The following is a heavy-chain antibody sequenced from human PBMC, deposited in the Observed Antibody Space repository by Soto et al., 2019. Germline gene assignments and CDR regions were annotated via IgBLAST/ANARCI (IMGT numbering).Heavy chain of an antibody. CDR1: GGSIGSNYY. D-gene: IGHD5-12*01. Sequence: PSETLSLTCTVSGGSIGSNYYWAWIRQPPGKGLEWIGRIHYFGGTSYNPSLKSRVTVSVDTSNSQVSLRLSSVTAADTAVYYCARQATTPGEVTPHYFDYWGQGTLVTVSS. J-gene: IGHJ4*02. CDR2: IHYFGGT. CDR3: ARQATTPGEVTPHYFDY. V-gene: IGHV4-39*01.